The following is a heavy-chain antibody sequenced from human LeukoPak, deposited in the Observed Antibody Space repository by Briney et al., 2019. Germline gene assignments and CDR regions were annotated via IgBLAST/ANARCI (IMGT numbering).Heavy chain of an antibody. V-gene: IGHV1-69*01. CDR3: ARGLYSSGWYHY. D-gene: IGHD6-19*01. CDR2: IIPIFGTA. Sequence: SVTVSFKASGGTFSSYAISWVRQAPGQGLEWMGGIIPIFGTANYAQKFQGRVTITADESTSTAYMELSSLRSEDTAVYYCARGLYSSGWYHYWGQGTLVTVSS. J-gene: IGHJ4*02. CDR1: GGTFSSYA.